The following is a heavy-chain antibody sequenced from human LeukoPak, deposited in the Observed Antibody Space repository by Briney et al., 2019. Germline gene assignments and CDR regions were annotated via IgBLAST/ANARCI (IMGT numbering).Heavy chain of an antibody. V-gene: IGHV3-23*01. J-gene: IGHJ4*02. CDR3: AKAAATPGFDF. D-gene: IGHD1-1*01. CDR2: VSGSGDRM. CDR1: GFTSSSYA. Sequence: GGSLILSCAASGFTSSSYALNWVRQAPGKGLEWVATVSGSGDRMYHADSVKGRFTISRDNSKNTIYLQMNSLRAEDTALYYCAKAAATPGFDFWGQGTLVTVSS.